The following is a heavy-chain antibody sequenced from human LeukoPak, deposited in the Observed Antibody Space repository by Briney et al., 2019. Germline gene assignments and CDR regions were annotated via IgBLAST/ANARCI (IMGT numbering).Heavy chain of an antibody. D-gene: IGHD6-13*01. CDR3: ASSSSSWSAFDY. J-gene: IGHJ4*02. V-gene: IGHV3-74*01. CDR1: GYTLTELS. Sequence: SCKVSGYTLTELSMHWVRQAPGKGLVWVSRINSDGSSTSYADSVKGRFTISRDNAKNTLYLQMNSLRAEDTAVYYCASSSSSWSAFDYWGQGTLVTVSS. CDR2: INSDGSST.